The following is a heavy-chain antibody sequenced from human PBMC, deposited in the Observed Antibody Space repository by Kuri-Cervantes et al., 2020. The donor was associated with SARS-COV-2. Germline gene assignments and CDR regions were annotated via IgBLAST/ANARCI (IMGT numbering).Heavy chain of an antibody. D-gene: IGHD3-10*01. V-gene: IGHV4-34*01. J-gene: IGHJ4*02. CDR3: ARSAVRMVRGVIHY. CDR2: INHSGST. Sequence: SETLSLTWTVSGGSISSYYWSWIRQPPGKGLEWIGEINHSGSTNYNPSLKSRVTISVDTSKNQFSLKLSSVTAADTAVYYCARSAVRMVRGVIHYWGQGTLVTVSS. CDR1: GGSISSYY.